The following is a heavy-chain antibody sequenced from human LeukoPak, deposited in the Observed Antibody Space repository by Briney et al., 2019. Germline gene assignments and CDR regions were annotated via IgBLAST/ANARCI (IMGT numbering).Heavy chain of an antibody. V-gene: IGHV3-74*01. CDR3: ARLKDCSSTSCWYYYYYYGMDV. CDR2: INSDGSST. J-gene: IGHJ6*02. CDR1: GFTFSSYW. D-gene: IGHD2-2*01. Sequence: GGSLRLSCAASGFTFSSYWMHWVRQAPGKGLVWVSRINSDGSSTSYADSVKGRFTISRDNAKNTLYLQMNSLRAEDTAVYYCARLKDCSSTSCWYYYYYYGMDVWGQGTTVTVSS.